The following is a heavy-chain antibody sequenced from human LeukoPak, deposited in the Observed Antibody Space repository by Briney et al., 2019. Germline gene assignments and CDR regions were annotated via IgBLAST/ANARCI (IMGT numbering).Heavy chain of an antibody. D-gene: IGHD3-3*01. CDR2: IYYSGST. CDR3: ARSGFLEWPNFDD. CDR1: GGSISSSSYY. Sequence: SETLSLTCTVSGGSISSSSYYWGWIRQPPGKGLEWIGSIYYSGSTYYNPSLKSRVTISVDTSKNQFSLKLSSVTAADTAVYYCARSGFLEWPNFDDWGQGTLVTVSS. V-gene: IGHV4-39*07. J-gene: IGHJ4*02.